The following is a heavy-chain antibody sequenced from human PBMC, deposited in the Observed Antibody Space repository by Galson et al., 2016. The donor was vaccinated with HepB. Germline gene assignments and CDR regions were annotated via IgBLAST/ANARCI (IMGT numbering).Heavy chain of an antibody. CDR2: VFHSGLT. V-gene: IGHV4-4*02. D-gene: IGHD3-10*01. J-gene: IGHJ3*02. CDR3: ASYFVQSWVGSDAFDT. Sequence: LTCAVSGASISRNTWWSWVRQPPGKRLEWIGEVFHSGLTYYNPSLKSRVTMSVDESKNLFSLKLMSVTAADTAVYYCASYFVQSWVGSDAFDTWGQGTLVTVSS. CDR1: GASISRNTW.